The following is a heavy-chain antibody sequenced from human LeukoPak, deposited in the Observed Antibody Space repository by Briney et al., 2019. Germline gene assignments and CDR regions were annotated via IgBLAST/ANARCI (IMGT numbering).Heavy chain of an antibody. J-gene: IGHJ4*02. Sequence: SQTLSLTCAISGDSVSSNSAAWNWIRQSPSRGLEWLGRTYYRSKWYNDYAVSVKSRISINPDTSKNQFSLQLNSVTPEDTAVYCCVRDMYSSGWYRFDYWGQGTLVTVSS. V-gene: IGHV6-1*01. CDR2: TYYRSKWYN. CDR3: VRDMYSSGWYRFDY. CDR1: GDSVSSNSAA. D-gene: IGHD6-19*01.